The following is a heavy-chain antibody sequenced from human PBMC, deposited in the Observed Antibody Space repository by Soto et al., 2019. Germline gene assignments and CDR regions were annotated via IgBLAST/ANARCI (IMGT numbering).Heavy chain of an antibody. CDR3: ARVRPVLPAGGTHGMDV. CDR1: GGSISSYY. CDR2: IYTSGST. Sequence: PSETLSLTCTVSGGSISSYYWSWIRQPAGKGLEWIGRIYTSGSTNYNPSLKSRVTMSVDTSKNQFSLKLSSVTAADTTVYYCARVRPVLPAGGTHGMDVWGQGTTVTVSS. J-gene: IGHJ6*02. V-gene: IGHV4-4*07. D-gene: IGHD2-2*01.